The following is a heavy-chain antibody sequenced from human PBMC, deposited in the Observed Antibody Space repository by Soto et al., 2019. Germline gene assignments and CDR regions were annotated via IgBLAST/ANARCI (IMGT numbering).Heavy chain of an antibody. V-gene: IGHV1-18*01. D-gene: IGHD2-21*02. CDR2: VNSYNGDT. CDR1: GYTFTRCG. Sequence: QVQLVQSGAEVKKPGASVKVSCKASGYTFTRCGISWVRQAPGQGLEWMGWVNSYNGDTNYAQNLQGRVTMTADTPTSTAYMELRRLRSDDTATYYRARDAYGGDSGYNTMDVWGQGTTVTVSS. CDR3: ARDAYGGDSGYNTMDV. J-gene: IGHJ6*02.